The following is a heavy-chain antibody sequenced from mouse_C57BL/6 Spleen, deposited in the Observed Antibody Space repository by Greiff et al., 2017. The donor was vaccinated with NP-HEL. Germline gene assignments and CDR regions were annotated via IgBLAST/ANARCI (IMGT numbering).Heavy chain of an antibody. J-gene: IGHJ4*01. CDR3: AKKGPSTDYDYEDYAMDY. V-gene: IGHV2-3*01. D-gene: IGHD2-4*01. Sequence: QVQLKQSGPGLVAPSQSLSITCTVSGFSLTSYGVSWVRQPPGKGLEWLGVIWGDGSTNYHSALISRLSISKDNSKSQVFLKLNSLQTDDTATYYCAKKGPSTDYDYEDYAMDYWGQGTSVTVSS. CDR2: IWGDGST. CDR1: GFSLTSYG.